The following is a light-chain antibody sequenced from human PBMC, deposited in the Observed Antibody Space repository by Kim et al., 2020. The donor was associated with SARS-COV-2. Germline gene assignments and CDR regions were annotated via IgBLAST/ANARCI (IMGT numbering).Light chain of an antibody. J-gene: IGLJ3*02. CDR3: NSRDNSGDHWV. V-gene: IGLV3-19*01. CDR1: SIRRYY. Sequence: AVGRKVRSTWQGDSIRRYYAGWYQQKPGQAPVLVIYGKNNRRSGMPDRFSGASSGNTASLTITGAQAEDEADYYCNSRDNSGDHWVFGGGTQLTVL. CDR2: GKN.